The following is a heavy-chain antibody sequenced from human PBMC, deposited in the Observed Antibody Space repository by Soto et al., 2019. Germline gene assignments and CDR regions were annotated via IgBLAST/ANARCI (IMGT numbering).Heavy chain of an antibody. D-gene: IGHD6-19*01. Sequence: EVQLLESGGGLVQPGESLRLSCAASGFTFSNRAMNWVRQTPGKGLEWVSGISATGGTTYYAESVKGRFTISRDNSKNTLYLQMNSLRAEDTAAYYCAKVAAVAGTVRYYYGLDVWGQGTTVTVSS. J-gene: IGHJ6*02. V-gene: IGHV3-23*01. CDR2: ISATGGTT. CDR3: AKVAAVAGTVRYYYGLDV. CDR1: GFTFSNRA.